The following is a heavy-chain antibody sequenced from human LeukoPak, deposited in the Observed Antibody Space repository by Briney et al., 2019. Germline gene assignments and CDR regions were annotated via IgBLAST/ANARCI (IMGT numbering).Heavy chain of an antibody. Sequence: ASVKVSCKASGYTFTDYYMHWVRQAPGQGLEWMGRINPDSGGTDYAQKFQGRVAMTRDTSITTAYMDLDRLRSDDTAVYYCARLGENGLLTGYFYPWGQGTLVTVSS. V-gene: IGHV1-2*02. CDR2: INPDSGGT. J-gene: IGHJ5*02. D-gene: IGHD3-9*01. CDR3: ARLGENGLLTGYFYP. CDR1: GYTFTDYY.